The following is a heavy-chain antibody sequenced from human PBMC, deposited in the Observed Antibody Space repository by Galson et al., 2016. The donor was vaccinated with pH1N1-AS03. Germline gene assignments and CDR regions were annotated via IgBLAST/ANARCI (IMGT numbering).Heavy chain of an antibody. CDR3: ARQGCTGSSCYSYFDS. Sequence: TLSLTCSVSGGSLKNKYWSWIRQTPEKGLEWIGQIYYSGSTKFNPSLQSRVTISVDMSKKQFSLRLRSATAADTAVYFCARQGCTGSSCYSYFDSWGQGTQVIVSS. CDR1: GGSLKNKY. D-gene: IGHD2-8*02. CDR2: IYYSGST. J-gene: IGHJ4*02. V-gene: IGHV4-59*08.